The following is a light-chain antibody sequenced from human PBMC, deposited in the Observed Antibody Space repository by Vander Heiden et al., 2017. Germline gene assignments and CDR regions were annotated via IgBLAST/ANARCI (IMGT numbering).Light chain of an antibody. CDR1: QSVSSY. J-gene: IGKJ4*01. CDR2: DAS. V-gene: IGKV3-11*01. Sequence: EIVLTHSPPTRSFSRGERPTLPCRASQSVSSYLAWYQQKPGQAPRLLIYDASSGASGTERRFSGSGGAKDFTLTSSIREDEDFAVYYQQHRSTSHAFGRGTKLEIK. CDR3: QHRSTSHA.